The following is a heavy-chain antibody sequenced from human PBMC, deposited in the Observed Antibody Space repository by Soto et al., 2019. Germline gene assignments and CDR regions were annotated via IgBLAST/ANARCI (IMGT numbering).Heavy chain of an antibody. J-gene: IGHJ4*02. V-gene: IGHV3-73*02. CDR1: GFTFSGSA. Sequence: EVQLVESGGGLVQPGGSLKLSCAASGFTFSGSAMHWVCQASGKGLEWVGRIRSKANSYATAYAASVKGRFTISRDDSKNTAYLQMNSLKTEDTAVYYCTMGLLWFGAHWGQGTLVTVSS. CDR3: TMGLLWFGAH. D-gene: IGHD3-10*01. CDR2: IRSKANSYAT.